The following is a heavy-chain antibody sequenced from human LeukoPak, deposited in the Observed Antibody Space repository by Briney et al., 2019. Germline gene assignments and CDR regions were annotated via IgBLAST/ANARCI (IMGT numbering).Heavy chain of an antibody. J-gene: IGHJ5*02. V-gene: IGHV3-9*01. CDR1: GFTFDDYA. Sequence: PGRSLRLSCAASGFTFDDYAMHWVRQAPGKGLEWVSGISWNSGSIGYADSVKGRFTIPRDNAKNSLYLQMNSLRAEDTALYYCAKGSDYGDASNWFDPWGQGTLVTVSS. D-gene: IGHD4-17*01. CDR2: ISWNSGSI. CDR3: AKGSDYGDASNWFDP.